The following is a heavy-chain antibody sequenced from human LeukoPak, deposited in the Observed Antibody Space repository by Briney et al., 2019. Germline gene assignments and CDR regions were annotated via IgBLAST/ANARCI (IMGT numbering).Heavy chain of an antibody. CDR2: INTHNGDT. J-gene: IGHJ4*02. Sequence: ASVKVSCKVSGYTFASFGITWVRQAPGQGLEWMGWINTHNGDTTYAQKLQGRVTMTTDTSTSTAYMELRSLRSDDTAVYYCARGRGYAPRRHYFDHWGQGVQVIASS. V-gene: IGHV1-18*01. D-gene: IGHD2-2*01. CDR3: ARGRGYAPRRHYFDH. CDR1: GYTFASFG.